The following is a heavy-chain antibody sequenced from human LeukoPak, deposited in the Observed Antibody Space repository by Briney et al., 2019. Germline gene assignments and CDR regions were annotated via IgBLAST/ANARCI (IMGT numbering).Heavy chain of an antibody. Sequence: GGSLRLSCAASGFTFNNYAMTWVRQAPGKGLEWVSAISDRGDATYYADSVKGRFTISRDDSKNTLYLQMNSLRAEDTAVYHCAKAPPAATNYYYGMDVWGQGTTVTVSS. J-gene: IGHJ6*02. CDR1: GFTFNNYA. D-gene: IGHD2-15*01. CDR3: AKAPPAATNYYYGMDV. CDR2: ISDRGDAT. V-gene: IGHV3-23*01.